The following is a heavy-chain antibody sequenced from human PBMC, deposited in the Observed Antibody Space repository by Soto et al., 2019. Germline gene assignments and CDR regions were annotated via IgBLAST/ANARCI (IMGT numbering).Heavy chain of an antibody. J-gene: IGHJ5*02. CDR3: AKGGISVIRGVIRVNWFDP. CDR1: TFSFSTYA. CDR2: INDGGDDT. D-gene: IGHD3-10*01. V-gene: IGHV3-23*01. Sequence: GGSLRLSCAASTFSFSTYAMSWVRQTPGKGLEWVSSINDGGDDTYYADSVKGRFTISRDNSKNTLFLQMNSLRAEDTAVYYCAKGGISVIRGVIRVNWFDPWGQGTLVTVSS.